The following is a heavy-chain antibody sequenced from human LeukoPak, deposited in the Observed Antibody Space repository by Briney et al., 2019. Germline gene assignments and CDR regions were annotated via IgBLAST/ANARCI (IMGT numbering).Heavy chain of an antibody. CDR1: GGSFSGYY. CDR2: INHSGST. J-gene: IGHJ4*02. CDR3: ARGVYYDSSGLPGYYFDY. D-gene: IGHD3-22*01. V-gene: IGHV4-34*01. Sequence: PSATLSLTCALYGGSFSGYYWSWLRQPPGKGLEWIGEINHSGSTNYNPPLKSRVTISVDTSKNQFSLKLSSVTAADTAVYYCARGVYYDSSGLPGYYFDYWGQGTLVTVSS.